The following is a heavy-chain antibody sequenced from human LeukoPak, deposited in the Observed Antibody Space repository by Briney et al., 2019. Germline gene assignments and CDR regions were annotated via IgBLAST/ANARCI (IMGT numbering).Heavy chain of an antibody. Sequence: PGGSLRLSCAASGFTFSGSAMHWVRQASGKGLEWVGRIRSKANSYATAYAASVKGRFTISRDDSKNTAYLQMNSLKTEDTAVYYCTRHLRLYYYGMDVWGQGTTVTVSS. D-gene: IGHD5-12*01. V-gene: IGHV3-73*01. J-gene: IGHJ6*02. CDR3: TRHLRLYYYGMDV. CDR1: GFTFSGSA. CDR2: IRSKANSYAT.